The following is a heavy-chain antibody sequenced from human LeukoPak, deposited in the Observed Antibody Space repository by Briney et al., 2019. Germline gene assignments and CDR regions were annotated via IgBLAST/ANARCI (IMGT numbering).Heavy chain of an antibody. V-gene: IGHV3-72*01. D-gene: IGHD6-13*01. CDR2: FRNKASSYTT. CDR1: GFTFSDHY. Sequence: PGGSLRLSCAASGFTFSDHYIDWVRQAPGKGLEWVGRFRNKASSYTTDYAASVKGRFIISRGDSKNSLYLQMNSLKTEDTAVYYCARERSIAPTGTGYYYYGMDVWGQGTTVTVSS. J-gene: IGHJ6*02. CDR3: ARERSIAPTGTGYYYYGMDV.